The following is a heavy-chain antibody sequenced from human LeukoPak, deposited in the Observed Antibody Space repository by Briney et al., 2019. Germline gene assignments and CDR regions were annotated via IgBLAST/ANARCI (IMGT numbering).Heavy chain of an antibody. CDR1: GFTFSSYG. CDR3: AKDCSGRYFDWSVCY. D-gene: IGHD3-9*01. V-gene: IGHV3-30*02. CDR2: IRYDGSNK. Sequence: GGSLRLSCAASGFTFSSYGMHWVRQAPGKGLEWVAFIRYDGSNKYYADSVKGRFTISRDNSKNTLYLQMNSLRAEDTAVYYCAKDCSGRYFDWSVCYWGQGTLVTVSS. J-gene: IGHJ4*02.